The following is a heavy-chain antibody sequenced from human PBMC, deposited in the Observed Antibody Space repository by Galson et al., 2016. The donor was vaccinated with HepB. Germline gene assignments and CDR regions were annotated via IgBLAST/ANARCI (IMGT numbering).Heavy chain of an antibody. CDR2: LNWNGGST. Sequence: SLRLSCAASGFTFDDYGMNWVRQAPGKGLEWVSGLNWNGGSTAYADSVKGRLPISRDNAKNSLYLKMNSLGDEDTALYYCERGNYVWGKYRYTLDYWGQGTLVTVSS. CDR1: GFTFDDYG. V-gene: IGHV3-20*04. J-gene: IGHJ4*02. CDR3: ERGNYVWGKYRYTLDY. D-gene: IGHD3-16*02.